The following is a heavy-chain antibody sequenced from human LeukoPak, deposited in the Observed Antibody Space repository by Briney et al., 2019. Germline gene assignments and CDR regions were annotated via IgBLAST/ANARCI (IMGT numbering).Heavy chain of an antibody. V-gene: IGHV3-15*01. D-gene: IGHD2-21*02. J-gene: IGHJ4*02. CDR2: MKSKTDGGTT. CDR1: RFTLKNAW. Sequence: TGGSVRLFCGAWRFTLKNAWVTGARRSPGKGLEGVGRMKSKTDGGTTDYAAPVKRRFTISRDDSKNTLYLQMNSLKTEDTAVYYCTREAVTANGYFDYWGQGTLVTVSS. CDR3: TREAVTANGYFDY.